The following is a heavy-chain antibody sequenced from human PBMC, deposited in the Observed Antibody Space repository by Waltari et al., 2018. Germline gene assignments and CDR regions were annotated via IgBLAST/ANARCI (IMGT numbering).Heavy chain of an antibody. J-gene: IGHJ4*02. D-gene: IGHD3-22*01. CDR1: GGSISSSSYY. CDR3: TTLGPEIDFDY. V-gene: IGHV3-15*01. Sequence: LQLQESGPGLVKPSETLSLTCTVSGGSISSSSYYWGWIHQPPGKGLEWVGRIKSKTDGGTTDYAAPVKGRFTISRDDSKNTLYLQMNSLKTEDTAVYYCTTLGPEIDFDYWGQGTLVTVSS. CDR2: IKSKTDGGTT.